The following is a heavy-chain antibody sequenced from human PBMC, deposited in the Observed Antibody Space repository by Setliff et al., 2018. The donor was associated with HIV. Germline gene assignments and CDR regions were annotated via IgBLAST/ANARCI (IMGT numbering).Heavy chain of an antibody. CDR2: INQDGSEK. D-gene: IGHD6-6*01. Sequence: GGSLRLSCAASGFTVSNYWMSWVRRAPGKGLEWVANINQDGSEKSYVDSVKGRFTISRDNAKISLYLEMNSLRAEDTAVYYCARDGASLAARTYNYYYMDVWGKGTTVTVSS. CDR3: ARDGASLAARTYNYYYMDV. CDR1: GFTVSNYW. V-gene: IGHV3-7*03. J-gene: IGHJ6*03.